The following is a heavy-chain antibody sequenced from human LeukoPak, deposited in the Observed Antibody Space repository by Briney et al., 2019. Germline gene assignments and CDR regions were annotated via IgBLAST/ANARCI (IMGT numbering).Heavy chain of an antibody. Sequence: PSETLSLTCTVSGGSISSYDWSWIRQPPGKELEWIGYICYSGSTNYNPSLKSRVTISVDTSKNQFSLKLSSVTAADTAVYYCARLQATDIVVVPAATGYGMDVWGQGTTVTVSS. CDR3: ARLQATDIVVVPAATGYGMDV. D-gene: IGHD2-2*01. J-gene: IGHJ6*02. CDR2: ICYSGST. CDR1: GGSISSYD. V-gene: IGHV4-59*01.